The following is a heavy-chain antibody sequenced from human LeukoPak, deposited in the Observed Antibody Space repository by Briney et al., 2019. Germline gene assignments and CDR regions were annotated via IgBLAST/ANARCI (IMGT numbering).Heavy chain of an antibody. J-gene: IGHJ4*02. CDR3: ARDGQFGSGSYEDY. CDR1: GFTFSSYW. D-gene: IGHD1-26*01. CDR2: IKQDGSEK. Sequence: PGGSLRLSCAASGFTFSSYWMSWVRQAPGKGLEGVANIKQDGSEKYYVDSVKGRFTISRDNAKNSLYLQMNSLRAEDTALYYCARDGQFGSGSYEDYWGQGTLVTVSS. V-gene: IGHV3-7*03.